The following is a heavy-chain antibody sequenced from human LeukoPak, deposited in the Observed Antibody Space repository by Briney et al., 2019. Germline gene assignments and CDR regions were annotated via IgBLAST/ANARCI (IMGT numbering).Heavy chain of an antibody. V-gene: IGHV3-30*02. Sequence: GGSLRLSCAASGFTFSSYGMHWVRQAPGKGLEWVAFIRYDGSNKYYADSVKGRFTISRDNSKNTLYLQMNSLRAEDLAVYYCARRAPGFSSGWLDYWGQGTLVTVSS. J-gene: IGHJ4*02. CDR1: GFTFSSYG. CDR2: IRYDGSNK. D-gene: IGHD6-19*01. CDR3: ARRAPGFSSGWLDY.